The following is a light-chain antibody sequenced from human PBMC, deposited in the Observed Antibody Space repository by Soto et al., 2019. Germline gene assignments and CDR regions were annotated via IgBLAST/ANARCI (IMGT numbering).Light chain of an antibody. V-gene: IGKV3-20*01. Sequence: EIVLTQSPGTLSLSPGERATLSCRASQSVGSSYLAWYQQKPGQAPRLLIYVASRRATGVPDRFSGSGSGTDFTLTISRREPENLAVFYFQPYGSPRTFGKGTKGKIK. CDR1: QSVGSSY. CDR2: VAS. J-gene: IGKJ1*01. CDR3: QPYGSPRT.